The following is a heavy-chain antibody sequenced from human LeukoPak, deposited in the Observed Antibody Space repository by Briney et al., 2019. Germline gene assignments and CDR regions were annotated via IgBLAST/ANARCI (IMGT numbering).Heavy chain of an antibody. Sequence: ASVTVSFKASGYTFTGYNIHWVRQAPGQGLEWMGWINPNSGGTNYTQKSQGRVTLTRDMSINTAYLELSRLRSDDTAVYYCARSVEVGATFFVYWGQGTLVTVPS. CDR2: INPNSGGT. D-gene: IGHD1-26*01. CDR3: ARSVEVGATFFVY. CDR1: GYTFTGYN. V-gene: IGHV1-2*02. J-gene: IGHJ4*02.